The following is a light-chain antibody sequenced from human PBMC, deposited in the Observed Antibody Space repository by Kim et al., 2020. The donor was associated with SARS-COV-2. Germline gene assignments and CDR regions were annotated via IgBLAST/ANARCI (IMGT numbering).Light chain of an antibody. V-gene: IGLV2-8*01. CDR1: SSDVGGYKY. CDR2: EVS. J-gene: IGLJ3*02. CDR3: CSYAGSSNWL. Sequence: GHSVTIACSGTSSDVGGYKYVSWYQQHPGKAPKLIIYEVSERPSGVPDRFSGSKSGNTASLIVSGLQAEDEADYYCCSYAGSSNWLFGGGTQLTVL.